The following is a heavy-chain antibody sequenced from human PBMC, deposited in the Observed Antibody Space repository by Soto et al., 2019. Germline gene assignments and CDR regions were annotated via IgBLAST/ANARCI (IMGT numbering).Heavy chain of an antibody. V-gene: IGHV4-31*03. D-gene: IGHD2-15*01. CDR2: IYYSGST. CDR3: ARSGSFDAFDI. CDR1: GGSISSGGYY. Sequence: SETLSLTCTVSGGSISSGGYYWSWIRQHPGKGLEWIGYIYYSGSTYYNPSLKSRVTISVDTSKNQFSLKLSSVTAADTAVYYCARSGSFDAFDIWGQGTMVTVSS. J-gene: IGHJ3*02.